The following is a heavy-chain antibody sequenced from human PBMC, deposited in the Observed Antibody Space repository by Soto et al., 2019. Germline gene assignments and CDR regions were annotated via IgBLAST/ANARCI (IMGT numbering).Heavy chain of an antibody. Sequence: EVQLLESGGGLVQPGRSLRLSCAASGFTFGSYAMTWVRQTPRKGLEWVSAISESGYNTYYADSVKGRFTISRDNSKNTLFLQMNSLRPDDTAVYYCTTHCSGCTCGSWGQGTLVTVSS. V-gene: IGHV3-23*01. CDR1: GFTFGSYA. CDR2: ISESGYNT. CDR3: TTHCSGCTCGS. J-gene: IGHJ5*02. D-gene: IGHD2-15*01.